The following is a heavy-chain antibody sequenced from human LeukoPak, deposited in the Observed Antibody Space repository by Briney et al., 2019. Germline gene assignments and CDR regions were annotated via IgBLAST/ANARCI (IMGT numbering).Heavy chain of an antibody. CDR2: IYYSGST. Sequence: SETLSLTCSVSDGSISSGYYYWSWIRQPPGKGLEWIGYIYYSGSTNYNPSLKSRVTISVDTSKNQFSLKLSSVTAADTAVYYCARSPYYYAADAFDIWGQGTMVTVSS. CDR1: DGSISSGYYY. CDR3: ARSPYYYAADAFDI. D-gene: IGHD3-10*01. J-gene: IGHJ3*02. V-gene: IGHV4-61*01.